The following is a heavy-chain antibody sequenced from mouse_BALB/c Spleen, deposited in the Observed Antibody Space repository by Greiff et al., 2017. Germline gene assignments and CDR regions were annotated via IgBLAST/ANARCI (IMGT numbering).Heavy chain of an antibody. V-gene: IGHV3-6*02. CDR2: ISYDGSN. CDR3: ARPYDYDEWFAY. Sequence: ESGPGLVKPSQSLSLTCSVTGYSITSGYYWNWIRQFPGNKLEWMGYISYDGSNNYNPSLKNRISITRDTSKNQFFLKLNSVTTEDTATYYCARPYDYDEWFAYWGQGTLVTVSA. J-gene: IGHJ3*01. CDR1: GYSITSGYY. D-gene: IGHD2-4*01.